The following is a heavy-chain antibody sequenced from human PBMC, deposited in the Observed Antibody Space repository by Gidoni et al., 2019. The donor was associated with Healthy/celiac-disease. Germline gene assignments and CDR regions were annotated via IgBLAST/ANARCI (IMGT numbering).Heavy chain of an antibody. CDR1: GFTFSSYG. CDR2: IWYDGSNK. J-gene: IGHJ4*02. Sequence: QVRLVESGGGVVQPGRSLRLSCAASGFTFSSYGMHWVRQAPGKGLEWVAVIWYDGSNKYYADSVKGRFTISRDNSKNTLYLQMNSLRAEDTAVYYCARDQRSGLAARPLDYWGQGTLVTVSS. D-gene: IGHD6-6*01. CDR3: ARDQRSGLAARPLDY. V-gene: IGHV3-33*01.